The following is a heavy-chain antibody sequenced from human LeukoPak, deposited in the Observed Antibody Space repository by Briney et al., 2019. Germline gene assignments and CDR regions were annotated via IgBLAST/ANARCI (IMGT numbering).Heavy chain of an antibody. CDR2: IKQDGSEK. Sequence: GGSLRLSCAASGFTFSTYWMSWVRQAPGKGLEWVANIKQDGSEKHYVDPVKGRFTISRDNTNNSLFLQMDSLRAEDTAFYYCSREDYFGSGSPAYWGQGTLVTVSS. V-gene: IGHV3-7*01. D-gene: IGHD3-10*01. CDR1: GFTFSTYW. CDR3: SREDYFGSGSPAY. J-gene: IGHJ4*02.